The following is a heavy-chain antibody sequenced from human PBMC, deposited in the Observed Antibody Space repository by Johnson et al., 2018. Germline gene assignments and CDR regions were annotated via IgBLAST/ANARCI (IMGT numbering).Heavy chain of an antibody. D-gene: IGHD4-17*01. CDR2: IIPIFGTA. J-gene: IGHJ6*02. V-gene: IGHV1-69*01. Sequence: VQLVESGAEVKKPGSSVKVSCKASGGTFSSYAISWVRQAPGQGLEWMGGIIPIFGTANYAQKFQGRVTITADESTSTASMELGSLRSEDTAVYYGEGGWDDYGASERYYYYYYGMDGWGQGTLVTVSS. CDR3: EGGWDDYGASERYYYYYYGMDG. CDR1: GGTFSSYA.